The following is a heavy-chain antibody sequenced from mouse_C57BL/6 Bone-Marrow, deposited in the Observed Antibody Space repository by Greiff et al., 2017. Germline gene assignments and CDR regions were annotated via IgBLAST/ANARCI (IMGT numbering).Heavy chain of an antibody. CDR2: IYPGDGDT. D-gene: IGHD1-1*02. V-gene: IGHV1-82*01. Sequence: VMLQQSGPELVKPGASVKISCKASGYAFSSSWMNWVKQRPGKGLEWIGRIYPGDGDTNYNGKFKGKATLTADKSSSPAYMQRSSLASEDSAVYFCARGGHDVVYFDYWGQGTTLTVSS. CDR3: ARGGHDVVYFDY. J-gene: IGHJ2*01. CDR1: GYAFSSSW.